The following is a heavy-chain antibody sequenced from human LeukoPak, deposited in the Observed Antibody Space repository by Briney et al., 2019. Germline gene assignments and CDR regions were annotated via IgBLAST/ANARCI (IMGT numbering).Heavy chain of an antibody. CDR3: EGEDPPSGWCDGGGMDV. D-gene: IGHD6-19*01. CDR1: GSSVSSGSYY. CDR2: IYYSGST. V-gene: IGHV4-61*01. Sequence: KTSETLSLTCTVSGSSVSSGSYYWSWIRQPPGKGLEWIGYIYYSGSTNYNPSLKSRVTISVDTSKNQFSLKLSSVTAADTAVYYCEGEDPPSGWCDGGGMDVWGQGTTITVSS. J-gene: IGHJ6*02.